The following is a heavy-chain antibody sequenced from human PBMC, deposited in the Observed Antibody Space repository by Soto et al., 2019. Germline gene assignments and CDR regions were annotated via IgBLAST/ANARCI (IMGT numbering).Heavy chain of an antibody. V-gene: IGHV2-5*02. CDR3: AHKGGGDRILDY. D-gene: IGHD3-16*01. CDR1: GFSLSASGVG. Sequence: QITLKESGPTLVKPTQTLTLTCTFSGFSLSASGVGVGWIRQPPGKALEWLAIIYWDDAKHYSPSLKSSLTHTKDPPKNPGVLKMANLDPVGHAHSYRAHKGGGDRILDYWGQGTLVTVSS. CDR2: IYWDDAK. J-gene: IGHJ4*02.